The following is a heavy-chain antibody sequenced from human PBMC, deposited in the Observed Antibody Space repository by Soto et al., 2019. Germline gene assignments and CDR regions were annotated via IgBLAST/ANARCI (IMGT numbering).Heavy chain of an antibody. V-gene: IGHV3-30-3*01. CDR1: GFTFSSYA. Sequence: QVQLVESGGGVVQPGRSLRLSCAASGFTFSSYAMHWVRQAPGKGLEWVAVISYDGSNKNYADSVKGRFTIPRDNSKNTLYLQMNSLRAEDTAVYYCAGGYDFWSGYYYPYGMDVWGQGTTVTVSS. D-gene: IGHD3-3*01. CDR3: AGGYDFWSGYYYPYGMDV. J-gene: IGHJ6*02. CDR2: ISYDGSNK.